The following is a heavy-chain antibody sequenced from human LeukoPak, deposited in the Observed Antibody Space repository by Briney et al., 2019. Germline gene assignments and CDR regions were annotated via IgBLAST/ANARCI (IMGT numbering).Heavy chain of an antibody. J-gene: IGHJ6*02. V-gene: IGHV3-23*01. CDR2: IGVSGST. CDR3: AKDLRYSNA. Sequence: GGSLRLSCAASGFTFSSCAMRWVRQAPGKGLEWVSGIGVSGSTYYADSVKGRFTISRDNSKNTLYLQMDSLRVEDTAVYYCAKDLRYSNAWGQGTTVNVSS. CDR1: GFTFSSCA. D-gene: IGHD1-1*01.